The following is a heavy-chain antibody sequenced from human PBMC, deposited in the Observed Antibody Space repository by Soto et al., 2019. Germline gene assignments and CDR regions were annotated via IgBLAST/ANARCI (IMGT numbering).Heavy chain of an antibody. D-gene: IGHD1-26*01. Sequence: GGSLRLSCAASGFTFDNYGMHWVRQAPGKGLEWVVVISFDGSNTYYADSVKGRFTISRDNSKNTLYLQMNSLRAEDTSVYYCAKEGGLSGSYYISSSYYFDYWGQGTLVTVSS. CDR1: GFTFDNYG. J-gene: IGHJ4*02. V-gene: IGHV3-30*18. CDR3: AKEGGLSGSYYISSSYYFDY. CDR2: ISFDGSNT.